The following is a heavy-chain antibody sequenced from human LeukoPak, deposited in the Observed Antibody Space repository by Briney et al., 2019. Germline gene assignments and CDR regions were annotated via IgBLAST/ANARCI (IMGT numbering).Heavy chain of an antibody. D-gene: IGHD5-12*01. CDR3: ARSLVSGYDYYFDY. CDR1: GFTVSSNN. J-gene: IGHJ4*02. V-gene: IGHV3-66*01. Sequence: GGSLRLSCAASGFTVSSNNMNWVRQAPGKGLEWVSVIYSGGSTYYADSVKGRFTISRDNSKNTLYLQMYSLRAEDTAVYYCARSLVSGYDYYFDYWGQGTLVTVSS. CDR2: IYSGGST.